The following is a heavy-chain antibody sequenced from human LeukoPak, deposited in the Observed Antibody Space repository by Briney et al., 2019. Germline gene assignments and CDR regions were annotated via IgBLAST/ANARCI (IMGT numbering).Heavy chain of an antibody. J-gene: IGHJ4*02. V-gene: IGHV3-74*01. CDR1: GFTFSTYW. CDR3: ARCTTGRTFGSLREIKRSREIDY. Sequence: GGSLRLSCAASGFTFSTYWMHWVRQAPGKGLVWVSRINSDGSDTSYADSVKGRFTISRDNAKNTLYLQMNSLRVEDTAVYYCARCTTGRTFGSLREIKRSREIDYWGQGTLVTVSS. D-gene: IGHD1-1*01. CDR2: INSDGSDT.